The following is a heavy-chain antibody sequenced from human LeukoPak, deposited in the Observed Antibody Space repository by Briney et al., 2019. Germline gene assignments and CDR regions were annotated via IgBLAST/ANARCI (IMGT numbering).Heavy chain of an antibody. CDR2: IYSGGST. D-gene: IGHD3-16*01. J-gene: IGHJ4*02. CDR1: GFTPSSNN. Sequence: GGSLRLSCAASGFTPSSNNMSWVPQAPGKGLGWVSVIYSGGSTYYADSVKGRFTISRDNSKNTLYLQMNSLRAEDTAVYYCARVATYDYVWGSYDADYWGQGTLVTVSS. V-gene: IGHV3-53*01. CDR3: ARVATYDYVWGSYDADY.